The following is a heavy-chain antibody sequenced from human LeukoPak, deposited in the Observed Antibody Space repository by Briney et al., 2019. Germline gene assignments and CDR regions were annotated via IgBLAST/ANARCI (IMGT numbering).Heavy chain of an antibody. CDR2: IKQDGSEK. Sequence: GGSLRLSCAASGFTFSSYWMSWVRQAPGKGLEWVANIKQDGSEKYYVDSVKGRFTISRDNAKNSLYLQMNSLRAEDTAVYYCAGRRGYSYGSTDYWGQGTLVTISS. CDR1: GFTFSSYW. CDR3: AGRRGYSYGSTDY. J-gene: IGHJ4*02. V-gene: IGHV3-7*01. D-gene: IGHD5-18*01.